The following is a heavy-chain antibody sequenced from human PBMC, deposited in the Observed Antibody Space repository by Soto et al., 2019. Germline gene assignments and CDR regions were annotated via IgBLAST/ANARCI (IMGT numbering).Heavy chain of an antibody. J-gene: IGHJ6*02. CDR3: AKDRIKRGSGSYGRPYYYYYGMDV. CDR1: GFTFSSYA. CDR2: ISGSGGST. Sequence: GGSLRLSCAASGFTFSSYAMSWVRQAPGKGLEWVSAISGSGGSTYYADSVKGRFTISRDNSKNTLYPQMNSLRAEDTAVYYCAKDRIKRGSGSYGRPYYYYYGMDVWGQGTTVTVSS. V-gene: IGHV3-23*01. D-gene: IGHD3-10*01.